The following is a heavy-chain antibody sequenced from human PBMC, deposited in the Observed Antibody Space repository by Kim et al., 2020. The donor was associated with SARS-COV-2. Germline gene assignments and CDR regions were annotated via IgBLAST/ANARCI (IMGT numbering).Heavy chain of an antibody. CDR3: ARHELSCSGGSCYSDYYYGMDV. CDR1: GGTFSSYS. J-gene: IGHJ6*02. CDR2: IIPIFRTA. D-gene: IGHD2-15*01. Sequence: SVKVSCKASGGTFSSYSISWVRQAPGQGLEWMGGIIPIFRTAKFAQRFQGRLTITADESTSTAYMGLSSLRSEDTAVYYCARHELSCSGGSCYSDYYYGMDVWGQGTTVTVSS. V-gene: IGHV1-69*13.